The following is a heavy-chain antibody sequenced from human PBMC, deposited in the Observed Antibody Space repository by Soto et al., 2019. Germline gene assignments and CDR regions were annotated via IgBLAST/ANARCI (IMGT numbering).Heavy chain of an antibody. V-gene: IGHV3-30*18. CDR1: GFTFSSYG. Sequence: QVQLVESGGGVVQPGRSLRLSCAASGFTFSSYGMHWVRQAPGKGLEWVAVISYDGSNKYYADSVKGRFTISRDNSKNTLYLQMNSLRAEDTAVYYCAKSSTRLYYYGMDVWGQGTTVTVSS. CDR3: AKSSTRLYYYGMDV. CDR2: ISYDGSNK. D-gene: IGHD2-2*01. J-gene: IGHJ6*02.